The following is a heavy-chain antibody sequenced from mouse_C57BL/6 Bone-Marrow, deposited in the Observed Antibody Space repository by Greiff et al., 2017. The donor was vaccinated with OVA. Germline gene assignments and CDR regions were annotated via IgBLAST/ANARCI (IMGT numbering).Heavy chain of an antibody. V-gene: IGHV1-69*01. J-gene: IGHJ4*01. Sequence: QVQLQQPGAELVMPGASVKLSCKASGYTFTSYWMHWVKQRPGQGLEWIGEIDPSDSYTNYNQKFKGKSTLTVDKSSSTAYMQLSSLTSEDSAVYDCARCYDYGFYAMGYWGQGTSVTVSS. CDR3: ARCYDYGFYAMGY. CDR2: IDPSDSYT. D-gene: IGHD2-4*01. CDR1: GYTFTSYW.